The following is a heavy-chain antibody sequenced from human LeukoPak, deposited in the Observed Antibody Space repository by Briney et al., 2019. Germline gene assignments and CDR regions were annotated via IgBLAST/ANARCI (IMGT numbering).Heavy chain of an antibody. Sequence: SETLSLTCTVSGGSISSGSYYWSWIRQPAGKGLEWIGRIYTSGSTNYNPSLKSRVTISVDTSKNQLSLKLSSVTAADTAVYYCARFGAGSYYYGLDVWGQGTTVTVSS. J-gene: IGHJ6*02. CDR2: IYTSGST. V-gene: IGHV4-61*02. D-gene: IGHD3-10*01. CDR3: ARFGAGSYYYGLDV. CDR1: GGSISSGSYY.